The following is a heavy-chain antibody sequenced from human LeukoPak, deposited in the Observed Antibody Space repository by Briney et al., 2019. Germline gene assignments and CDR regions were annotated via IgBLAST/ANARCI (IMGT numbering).Heavy chain of an antibody. CDR3: ARDGDDTSGSFSPFDY. CDR1: GFTFSSYA. Sequence: GGSLRLSCVASGFTFSSYAMSWVRQAPGKGLEWVSEISGSGDGTYYADSVKGQFTISRDNSKNTLFLQMNSLRVEDTAVYYCARDGDDTSGSFSPFDYWGQGSLVTVSS. J-gene: IGHJ4*02. D-gene: IGHD3-22*01. V-gene: IGHV3-23*01. CDR2: ISGSGDGT.